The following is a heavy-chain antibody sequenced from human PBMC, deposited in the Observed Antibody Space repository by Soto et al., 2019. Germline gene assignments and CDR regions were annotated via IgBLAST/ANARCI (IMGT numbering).Heavy chain of an antibody. CDR3: ARAHLKYQLLYPLFDY. CDR1: GGSFSGYY. J-gene: IGHJ4*02. D-gene: IGHD2-2*02. V-gene: IGHV4-34*01. CDR2: INHSGST. Sequence: PSETLSLTCAVYGGSFSGYYWSWIRQPPGKGLEWIGEINHSGSTNYNPSLKSRVTISVDTSKDQFSLKLSSVTAADTAVYYCARAHLKYQLLYPLFDYWGQGTMVTVYS.